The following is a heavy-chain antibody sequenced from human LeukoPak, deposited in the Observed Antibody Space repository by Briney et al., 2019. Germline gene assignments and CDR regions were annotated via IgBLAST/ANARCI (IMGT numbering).Heavy chain of an antibody. CDR1: RFTFSSYW. D-gene: IGHD2-8*02. Sequence: PGGSLRLSCAASRFTFSSYWMSWVRQAPGKGLEWVAVIWYDGSNKYYADSVKGRFTISRDNSKNTLYLQMNSLRAEDTAVYYCARATGYWGQGTLVTVSP. CDR3: ARATGY. CDR2: IWYDGSNK. J-gene: IGHJ4*02. V-gene: IGHV3-33*08.